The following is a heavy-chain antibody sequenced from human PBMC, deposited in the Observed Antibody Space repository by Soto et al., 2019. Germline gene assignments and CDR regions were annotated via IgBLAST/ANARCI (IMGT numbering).Heavy chain of an antibody. CDR3: ARGGCSGGSCYGPGFFDY. CDR1: GGSFSGYY. D-gene: IGHD2-15*01. V-gene: IGHV4-34*01. Sequence: QVQLQQWGAGLLKPSETLSLTCAVYGGSFSGYYWSWIRQPPGKGLEWIGEINHSGSTNYNPSLKSRVTISVDTSKNQFSLKLSSVTAADTAVYYCARGGCSGGSCYGPGFFDYWGQGTLVTVSS. CDR2: INHSGST. J-gene: IGHJ4*02.